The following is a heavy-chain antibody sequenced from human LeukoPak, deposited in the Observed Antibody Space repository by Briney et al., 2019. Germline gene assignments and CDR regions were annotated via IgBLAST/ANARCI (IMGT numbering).Heavy chain of an antibody. CDR2: ISGSGGST. Sequence: GGSLRLSCAASGFTFSSYAMSWVRQAPGKGLEWVSAISGSGGSTYYADSVKGRFTISRDNSKNTLYLQMNSLRAEDTAVYYCAKVPFDYDSSGYYSYYFNYWGQGTLVTVSS. CDR1: GFTFSSYA. V-gene: IGHV3-23*01. J-gene: IGHJ4*02. D-gene: IGHD3-22*01. CDR3: AKVPFDYDSSGYYSYYFNY.